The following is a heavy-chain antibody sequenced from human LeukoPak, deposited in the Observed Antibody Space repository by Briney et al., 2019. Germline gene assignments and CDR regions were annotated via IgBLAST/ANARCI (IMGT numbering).Heavy chain of an antibody. CDR2: IIPIFGTA. CDR1: GGTFSSYA. D-gene: IGHD6-6*01. V-gene: IGHV1-69*05. CDR3: ARGGPFPSSSSSREYYLDY. J-gene: IGHJ4*02. Sequence: SVKVSCKASGGTFSSYAISWVRQAPGQGLEWMGGIIPIFGTANYAQKFQGRVTIATDESTNTAYMEVRSLRSDDTAVYYCARGGPFPSSSSSREYYLDYWGQGTLVTVSS.